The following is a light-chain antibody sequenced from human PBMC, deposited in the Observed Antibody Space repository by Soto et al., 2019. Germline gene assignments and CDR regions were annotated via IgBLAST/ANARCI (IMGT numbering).Light chain of an antibody. J-gene: IGKJ1*01. V-gene: IGKV3-20*01. CDR3: QQYVSSPRT. Sequence: EIVLTQSPGTLSLSPGERATLSCRASQSVSCSYLAWYQQKPGQAPRLLIYGASSRATGIPDRFSGSGSGTDYTLTMSRLEPEDFAVYYCQQYVSSPRTFGQGSKVEIK. CDR2: GAS. CDR1: QSVSCSY.